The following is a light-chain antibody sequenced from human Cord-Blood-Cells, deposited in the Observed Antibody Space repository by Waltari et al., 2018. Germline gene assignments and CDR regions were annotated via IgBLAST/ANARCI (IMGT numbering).Light chain of an antibody. V-gene: IGKV3-20*01. CDR1: QSVSSSY. CDR3: QQYGSSPRTLT. J-gene: IGKJ4*01. Sequence: EILLTQSPGTLSLSPGERATLSCRASQSVSSSYLAWYQQQPGQATRLLIYGASSRATGIPDRCGGSGSGTDFTLTISILEPEDVAVYYCQQYGSSPRTLTFGGGTKVEIK. CDR2: GAS.